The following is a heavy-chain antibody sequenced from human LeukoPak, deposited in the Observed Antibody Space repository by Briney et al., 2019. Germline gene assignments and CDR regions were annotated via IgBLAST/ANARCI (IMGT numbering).Heavy chain of an antibody. D-gene: IGHD3-16*01. CDR1: GFSLSTSRVG. CDR3: AHRQIQGIMFGGGGFDP. CDR2: IYWDDDK. Sequence: SCPTLVNPTQTLTLTCTFSGFSLSTSRVGVGWIRQPPGKALEWLALIYWDDDKRYSPSLKSRLTITKDTSKNQVVLIMTNMDPVDTGTYYCAHRQIQGIMFGGGGFDPWGQGTLVTVSS. J-gene: IGHJ5*02. V-gene: IGHV2-5*02.